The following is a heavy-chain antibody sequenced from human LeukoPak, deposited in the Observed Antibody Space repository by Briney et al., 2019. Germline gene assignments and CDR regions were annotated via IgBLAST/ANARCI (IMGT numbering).Heavy chain of an antibody. Sequence: PSETLSLTCTVSGGSISSSSYCWGWIRQPPGKGLEWIGSIYYSGSTYYNPSLKSRVTISVDTSKNQFSLKLSSVTAADTAVYYCARVGGSLSWSYLAYYMDVWGKGTTVTVSS. J-gene: IGHJ6*03. D-gene: IGHD2-8*02. CDR3: ARVGGSLSWSYLAYYMDV. CDR2: IYYSGST. CDR1: GGSISSSSYC. V-gene: IGHV4-39*01.